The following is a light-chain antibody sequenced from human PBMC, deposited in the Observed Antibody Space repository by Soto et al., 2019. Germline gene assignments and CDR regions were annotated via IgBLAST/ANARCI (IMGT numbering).Light chain of an antibody. CDR1: QSVNTN. V-gene: IGKV3-20*01. CDR3: HQYGDSLWT. CDR2: GAS. Sequence: EIVVTQSPATLSVSPGERATLSCRASQSVNTNFAWYQQKPGQAPRLLIYGASSRAAGIPDRFSGSGSGTDFTLTISRLEPEDFAVYYCHQYGDSLWTFGQGTKVDIK. J-gene: IGKJ1*01.